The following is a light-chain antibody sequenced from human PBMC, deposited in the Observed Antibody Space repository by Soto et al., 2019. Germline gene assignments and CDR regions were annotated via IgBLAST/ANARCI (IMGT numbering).Light chain of an antibody. Sequence: EIVLTXXXXXXXXSPGERATXSCRXXQTITLNYLAWYQQKPGQAPRLLIYGVSTRATGIPDKFSGSGSGTDFTLTISRLEPEDFAVYYCQQYGSSPFTFGPGSKVDIK. V-gene: IGKV3-20*01. CDR1: QTITLNY. CDR2: GVS. CDR3: QQYGSSPFT. J-gene: IGKJ3*01.